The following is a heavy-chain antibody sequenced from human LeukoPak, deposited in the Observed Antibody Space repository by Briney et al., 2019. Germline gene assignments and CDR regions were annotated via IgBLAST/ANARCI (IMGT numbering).Heavy chain of an antibody. CDR2: IYYSGST. J-gene: IGHJ3*02. CDR1: GHSISDSNYY. V-gene: IGHV4-39*07. CDR3: ARDNPKNVGGFDAFDI. Sequence: SETLSLTCNVSGHSISDSNYYWAWIRQPPGKGLEWIGSIYYSGSTSDNPSLKSRVTISVDRSKNQFSLKLSSLTAADTAVYYCARDNPKNVGGFDAFDIWGQGTMVTVSS. D-gene: IGHD4-23*01.